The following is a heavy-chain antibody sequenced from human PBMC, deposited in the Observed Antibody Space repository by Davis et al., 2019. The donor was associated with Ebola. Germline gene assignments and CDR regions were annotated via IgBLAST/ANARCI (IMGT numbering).Heavy chain of an antibody. D-gene: IGHD6-13*01. CDR2: ISSSSSYT. CDR1: GFTFSDYY. J-gene: IGHJ5*02. V-gene: IGHV3-11*06. Sequence: GESLKISCAASGFTFSDYYMSWIRQAPGKGLEWVSYISSSSSYTSYADSVKGRFTISRDNAKNSLYLQMNSLRAEDTAVYYCASRAGSSWYNWFDPWGQGTLVTVSS. CDR3: ASRAGSSWYNWFDP.